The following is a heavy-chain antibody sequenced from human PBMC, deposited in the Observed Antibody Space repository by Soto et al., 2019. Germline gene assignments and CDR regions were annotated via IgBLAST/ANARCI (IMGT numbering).Heavy chain of an antibody. Sequence: SETLSLTCTVSGGSISSYYWSWIRQPPGKGLEWIGYMYYSGSTNYNPSLKSRVTISVDTSKNQFSLKLSSVTAADTAVYYCGGKNYDSSGYFDYWGQGTLVSVSS. D-gene: IGHD3-22*01. J-gene: IGHJ4*02. V-gene: IGHV4-59*01. CDR2: MYYSGST. CDR1: GGSISSYY. CDR3: GGKNYDSSGYFDY.